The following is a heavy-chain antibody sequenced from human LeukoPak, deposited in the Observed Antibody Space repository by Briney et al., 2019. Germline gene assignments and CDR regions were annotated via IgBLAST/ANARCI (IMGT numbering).Heavy chain of an antibody. Sequence: GESLKISCKASGYSFATHWIAWVRQMPGKGLEWMGIIYPGDSDTRYSPLFEGQVTVSADKSITTAYLQWSSLKASDTAMYYCARRYYGDYLDFFDYWGQGTLVTVSS. CDR3: ARRYYGDYLDFFDY. V-gene: IGHV5-51*01. D-gene: IGHD4-17*01. J-gene: IGHJ4*01. CDR1: GYSFATHW. CDR2: IYPGDSDT.